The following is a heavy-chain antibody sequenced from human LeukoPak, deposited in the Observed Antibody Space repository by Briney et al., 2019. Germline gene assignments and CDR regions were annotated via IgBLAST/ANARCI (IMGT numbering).Heavy chain of an antibody. CDR3: ARQYYYDSSGYWASYYYYMDV. V-gene: IGHV4-4*02. CDR1: GGSISSSNW. D-gene: IGHD3-22*01. J-gene: IGHJ6*03. CDR2: IYYSGST. Sequence: SETLSLTCAVSGGSISSSNWWSWVRQPPGKGLEWIGEIYYSGSTYYNPSLKSRVTISVDTSKNQFSLKLSSVTAADTAVYYCARQYYYDSSGYWASYYYYMDVWGKGTTVTVSS.